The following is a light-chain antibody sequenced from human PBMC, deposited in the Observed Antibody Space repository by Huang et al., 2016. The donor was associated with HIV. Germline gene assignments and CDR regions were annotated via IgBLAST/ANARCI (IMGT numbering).Light chain of an antibody. V-gene: IGKV3D-15*01. J-gene: IGKJ4*01. CDR3: QQYDNWPPGLT. Sequence: EIMMTRSPATLSVSPGGRATLSCRASQNVRNNLAWYQQKTGQAPRLLIYETSTRASGIPARFTGSGSGTEFTLTISGLQSEDFAIYYCQQYDNWPPGLTFGGGTKVEI. CDR2: ETS. CDR1: QNVRNN.